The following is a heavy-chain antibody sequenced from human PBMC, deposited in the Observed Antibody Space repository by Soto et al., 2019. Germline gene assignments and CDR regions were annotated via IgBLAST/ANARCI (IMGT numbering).Heavy chain of an antibody. CDR1: GGTFSSYA. V-gene: IGHV1-69*01. CDR2: IIPIFGTA. Sequence: QVQLVQSGAEVKKPGSSVKVSCKASGGTFSSYAISWVRQAPGQGLEWMGGIIPIFGTANYAQKFQGRVTITADEYTSKAYMELSSLRSEDTAVYYCARDAGHKPPGQYQLEGHYYYGMDVWGQGTTVTVSS. CDR3: ARDAGHKPPGQYQLEGHYYYGMDV. D-gene: IGHD2-2*01. J-gene: IGHJ6*02.